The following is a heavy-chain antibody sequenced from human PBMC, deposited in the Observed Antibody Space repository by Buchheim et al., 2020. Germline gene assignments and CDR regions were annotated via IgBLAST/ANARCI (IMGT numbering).Heavy chain of an antibody. J-gene: IGHJ4*02. CDR1: GYNFAAYG. V-gene: IGHV1-3*01. Sequence: QVHLVQSGAEVKEPGASAKVSCRGSGYNFAAYGLNWVRQAPGQGLEWMGWIHPGNGNTKYSQKLQGRVTITKDTSANTAYMELSSLRSEDTAVYYCARDFGSITTGPIMDYWGQGTL. D-gene: IGHD3-22*01. CDR3: ARDFGSITTGPIMDY. CDR2: IHPGNGNT.